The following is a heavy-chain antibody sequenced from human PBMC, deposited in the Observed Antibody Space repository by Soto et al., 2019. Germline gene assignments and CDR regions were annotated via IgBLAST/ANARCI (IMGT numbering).Heavy chain of an antibody. CDR3: ARKGYFDY. V-gene: IGHV4-59*01. Sequence: SVTLSLTCSVSGASISRYYWSWIRQPPGKGLEWIGYIYNSGGTNYNPSLKSRVTISVDTSKNQFSLKLSSVTAADTAVYYCARKGYFDYWGQGTLVTVS. CDR1: GASISRYY. CDR2: IYNSGGT. J-gene: IGHJ4*02.